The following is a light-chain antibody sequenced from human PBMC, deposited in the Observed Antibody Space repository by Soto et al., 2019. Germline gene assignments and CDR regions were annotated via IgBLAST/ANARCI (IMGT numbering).Light chain of an antibody. CDR2: EVS. V-gene: IGLV2-14*01. Sequence: QPVLTQPASVSGSPGQSITISCTGTSSDIGTYNYVSWYQQHPGKAPKLMIYEVSSRPSGVSNRFSGSKSGNTASLTISGLQAEDEADYYCSSFTSSSTRVFGTGTKLTVL. J-gene: IGLJ1*01. CDR1: SSDIGTYNY. CDR3: SSFTSSSTRV.